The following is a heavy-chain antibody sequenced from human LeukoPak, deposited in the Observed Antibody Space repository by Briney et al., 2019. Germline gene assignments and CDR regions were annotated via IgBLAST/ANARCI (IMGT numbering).Heavy chain of an antibody. V-gene: IGHV5-51*01. Sequence: GEFLKISCKGSGYSFSNYWIGWVRQMPGKGLEWMGIIYPGDSDTRYSPSFQGQVTISVDESINTAYLQWSSLEASDTAMYYCARQYGRPFDYWGQGTLVTVSS. CDR1: GYSFSNYW. CDR2: IYPGDSDT. D-gene: IGHD4-17*01. J-gene: IGHJ4*02. CDR3: ARQYGRPFDY.